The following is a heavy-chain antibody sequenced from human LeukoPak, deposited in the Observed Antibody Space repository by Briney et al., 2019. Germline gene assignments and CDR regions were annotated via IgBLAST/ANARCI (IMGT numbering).Heavy chain of an antibody. Sequence: GGSLRLSCAASGFTFSSYSLNWVRQAPGKGLEWVSSISSSSSYIYYADSMKGRFTISRDNAKNSLYLQMNSLRAEDTAVYYCARGETTVTPDYWGQGTLVTVSS. CDR1: GFTFSSYS. CDR2: ISSSSSYI. V-gene: IGHV3-21*01. D-gene: IGHD4-17*01. J-gene: IGHJ4*02. CDR3: ARGETTVTPDY.